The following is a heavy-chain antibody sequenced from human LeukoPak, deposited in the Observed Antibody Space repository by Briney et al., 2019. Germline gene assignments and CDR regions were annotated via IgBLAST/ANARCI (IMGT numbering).Heavy chain of an antibody. Sequence: SETLSFTCAVYGGSFSDYYWSWIRQPPGKGLEWIGEINHSGTTNYSPSLKSRVSISVDTSKNQFSLKLNSVTAADAVMYYCASHYSSGSYRYTGSFDSWGQGMLVNVSS. V-gene: IGHV4-34*01. CDR1: GGSFSDYY. CDR3: ASHYSSGSYRYTGSFDS. D-gene: IGHD3-16*02. J-gene: IGHJ4*02. CDR2: INHSGTT.